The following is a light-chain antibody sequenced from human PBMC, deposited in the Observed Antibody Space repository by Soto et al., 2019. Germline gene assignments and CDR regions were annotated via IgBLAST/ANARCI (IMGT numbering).Light chain of an antibody. CDR3: AAWENSLSGPV. CDR2: SDN. Sequence: LTQPPSASGTPGQRVTISCSGRSSNIGSNTVSWYQQLPGAAPNVLIYSDNKRPPGVPDRFSGSRSGASASLAIIGLQSEDEADYYCAAWENSLSGPVFGGGTKLTVL. CDR1: SSNIGSNT. J-gene: IGLJ2*01. V-gene: IGLV1-44*01.